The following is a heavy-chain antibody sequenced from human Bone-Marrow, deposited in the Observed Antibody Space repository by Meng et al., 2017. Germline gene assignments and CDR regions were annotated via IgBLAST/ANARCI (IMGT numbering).Heavy chain of an antibody. V-gene: IGHV3-74*01. CDR1: GFTFSTYW. CDR3: ARDRKQTFGSASPPRSDFDM. D-gene: IGHD3-3*01. J-gene: IGHJ3*02. CDR2: IKSDGISA. Sequence: GESLKISCAASGFTFSTYWMHWVRQAPGKGLAWVSRIKSDGISASYADSVKGRFTISRDNSKSTLYLEMNSLRGEDTAVYYCARDRKQTFGSASPPRSDFDMWGQGSTVTVSS.